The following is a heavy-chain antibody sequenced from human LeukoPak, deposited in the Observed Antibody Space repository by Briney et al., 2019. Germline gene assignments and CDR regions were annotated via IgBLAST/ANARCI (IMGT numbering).Heavy chain of an antibody. CDR2: TSAYNGNT. D-gene: IGHD3-3*01. J-gene: IGHJ3*02. Sequence: ASVKVSCKASGYTFTNYGIGWVRQAPGHGLEWMGWTSAYNGNTKYAQNVQGRVMMTIDTSTSTAYMELRSLRPDDTAVYFCARDRSFRSDFWSVTDAFDMWSPGTMVIVSS. CDR3: ARDRSFRSDFWSVTDAFDM. V-gene: IGHV1-18*01. CDR1: GYTFTNYG.